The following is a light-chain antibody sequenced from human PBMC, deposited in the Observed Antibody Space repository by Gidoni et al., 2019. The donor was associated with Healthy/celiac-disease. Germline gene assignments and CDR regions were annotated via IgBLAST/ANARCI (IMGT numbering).Light chain of an antibody. Sequence: EIVLTQSPGTLSLSPGERATLSCRASQTINVNYLAWYQQKPGQAPRLLIYGAYSRATGIPDRFSGSGSGSDFTLTISRLEPEDFAVYYCQQYGSSPPFTFXPXTKVEI. J-gene: IGKJ3*01. CDR1: QTINVNY. CDR3: QQYGSSPPFT. CDR2: GAY. V-gene: IGKV3-20*01.